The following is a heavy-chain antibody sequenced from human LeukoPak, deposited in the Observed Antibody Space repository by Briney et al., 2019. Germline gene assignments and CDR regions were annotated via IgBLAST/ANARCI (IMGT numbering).Heavy chain of an antibody. J-gene: IGHJ4*02. CDR3: ARSSHCSSTSCYLPFDY. Sequence: GGSLRLSCAASGFTFSSYYMSWVRQAPGKGLEWVAVISYDGSNKYYADSVKGRFTISRDNSKNTLYLQMNSLRAEDTAVYYCARSSHCSSTSCYLPFDYWGQGTLVTVSS. CDR2: ISYDGSNK. V-gene: IGHV3-30-3*01. D-gene: IGHD2-2*01. CDR1: GFTFSSYY.